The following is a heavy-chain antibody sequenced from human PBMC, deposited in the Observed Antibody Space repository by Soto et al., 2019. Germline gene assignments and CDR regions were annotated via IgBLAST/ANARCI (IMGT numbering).Heavy chain of an antibody. D-gene: IGHD3-16*01. CDR3: ARTYSYTTTTFDY. CDR1: GASVSSGSYY. J-gene: IGHJ4*02. V-gene: IGHV4-61*01. CDR2: IYYTGST. Sequence: QVQLQASGPGLVKPSETLSLTCTVSGASVSSGSYYWSWIRQPPGKGLDWIAYIYYTGSTNYNPSLKNRVTISVDTSKNQFSLKLSSVTAADTAVYYCARTYSYTTTTFDYWGQGTLVTVSS.